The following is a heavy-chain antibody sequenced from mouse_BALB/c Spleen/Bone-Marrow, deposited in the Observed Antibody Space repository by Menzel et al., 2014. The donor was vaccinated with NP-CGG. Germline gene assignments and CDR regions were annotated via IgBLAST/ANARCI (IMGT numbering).Heavy chain of an antibody. J-gene: IGHJ2*01. CDR2: INPESSTI. Sequence: EVKLEESGGGLVQPGGSLKLSCAASGFDFRRYWMSWVRQAPGKGLEWIGEINPESSTINYTPSLKDKFIISRDNAKNTLFLQMSKVGSEDAALYYCARLGYYGYFVDWGQGTTLTVSS. CDR3: ARLGYYGYFVD. D-gene: IGHD2-3*01. CDR1: GFDFRRYW. V-gene: IGHV4-1*02.